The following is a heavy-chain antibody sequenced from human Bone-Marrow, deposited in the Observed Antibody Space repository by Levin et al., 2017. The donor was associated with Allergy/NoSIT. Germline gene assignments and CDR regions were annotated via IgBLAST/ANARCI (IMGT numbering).Heavy chain of an antibody. J-gene: IGHJ3*02. V-gene: IGHV3-15*01. D-gene: IGHD2-15*01. CDR3: TTITPIAVHRDI. CDR2: IKSKTDGETT. CDR1: GFPFNIAW. Sequence: KPGGSLRLSCVVSGFPFNIAWMNWVRQAPEKGLEWVGRIKSKTDGETTDYAAPVKGRFSISRDDSKNTLYLQMNSLKTEDTAIYYCTTITPIAVHRDIWGQGTMVTVSS.